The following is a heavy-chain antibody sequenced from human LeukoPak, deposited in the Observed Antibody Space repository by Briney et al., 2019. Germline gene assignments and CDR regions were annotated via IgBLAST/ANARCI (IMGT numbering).Heavy chain of an antibody. V-gene: IGHV3-30*02. CDR1: GFTFGDYA. CDR2: IRYDGSNK. CDR3: AKDGYYSSGWYFDY. J-gene: IGHJ4*02. Sequence: GGSLRLSCTASGFTFGDYAMTWVRQAPGKGLEWVAFIRYDGSNKYYADSVKGRFTISRDNSKNTLYLQMNSLRAEDTAVYYCAKDGYYSSGWYFDYWGQGTLVTVSS. D-gene: IGHD6-19*01.